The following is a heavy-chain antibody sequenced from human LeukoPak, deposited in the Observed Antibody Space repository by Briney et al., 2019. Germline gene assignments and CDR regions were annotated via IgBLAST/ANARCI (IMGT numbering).Heavy chain of an antibody. CDR3: ARDLRYSNYLLNTHYYYGMDV. CDR1: GYTDTNYG. D-gene: IGHD4-4*01. V-gene: IGHV1-18*01. J-gene: IGHJ6*02. CDR2: ISAHNGNT. Sequence: GASVKVSCKASGYTDTNYGISWVRQAPGQGPEWMGWISAHNGNTNYAQKIQDRVTMTTDTSTSTAYMELRSLRAEDTAVYYCARDLRYSNYLLNTHYYYGMDVWGQGTTVTVSS.